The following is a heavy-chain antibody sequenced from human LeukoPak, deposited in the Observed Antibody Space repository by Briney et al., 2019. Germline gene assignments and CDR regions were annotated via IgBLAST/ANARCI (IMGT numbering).Heavy chain of an antibody. CDR1: GYSIRSSYH. J-gene: IGHJ5*01. CDR2: IHHSGTN. V-gene: IGHV4-38-2*01. CDR3: ARHEDYYSSTGTVYS. Sequence: PSETLSLTCAVSGYSIRSSYHWGWIRQPPVKGLEWIGSIHHSGTNYSNPSLKSRITTSVDTSKNQFSLKVTSVTASDTAVYYCARHEDYYSSTGTVYSWGQGILITVSS. D-gene: IGHD1-1*01.